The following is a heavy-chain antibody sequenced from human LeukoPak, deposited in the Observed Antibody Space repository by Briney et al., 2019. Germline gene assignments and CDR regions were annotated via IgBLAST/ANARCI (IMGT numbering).Heavy chain of an antibody. CDR1: GGSLSGYY. V-gene: IGHV4-34*01. CDR3: ARDKGREDAFDI. J-gene: IGHJ3*02. CDR2: INDSGST. Sequence: SETLSLTCAVYGGSLSGYYWSWIRQSPGKGLEWIGEINDSGSTNYNPSLKSRVTISVDTSKNQFSLKLTSVTVADTAVYYCARDKGREDAFDIWGQGTMVTVSS.